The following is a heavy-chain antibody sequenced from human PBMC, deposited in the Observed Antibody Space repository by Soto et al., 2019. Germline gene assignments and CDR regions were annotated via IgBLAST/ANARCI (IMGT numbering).Heavy chain of an antibody. CDR2: IRGGGSET. D-gene: IGHD3-9*01. CDR1: GFTFSSYA. J-gene: IGHJ4*02. Sequence: GGSLRLSCAASGFTFSSYAMSWVRQAPGKGLEWVADIRGGGSETYYVDSVKGRFTISRDNAKNPLYLQMNSLRAEDTAVYYCAREVYFDWSPYIDYWGQGTLVTVSS. V-gene: IGHV3-7*01. CDR3: AREVYFDWSPYIDY.